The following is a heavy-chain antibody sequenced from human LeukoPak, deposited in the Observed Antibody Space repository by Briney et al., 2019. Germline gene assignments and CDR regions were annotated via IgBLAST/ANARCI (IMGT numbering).Heavy chain of an antibody. CDR2: ISAYNGNT. CDR1: GYTFTSYG. D-gene: IGHD3-22*01. Sequence: ASVKVSCKASGYTFTSYGISWVRQAPGQGLEWMGWISAYNGNTNYAQKLQGRVTMTTDTSTSTAYMELGSLRSGDTAVYYCARDQDYYYDSSGYSSFDYWGQGTLVTVSS. J-gene: IGHJ4*02. CDR3: ARDQDYYYDSSGYSSFDY. V-gene: IGHV1-18*01.